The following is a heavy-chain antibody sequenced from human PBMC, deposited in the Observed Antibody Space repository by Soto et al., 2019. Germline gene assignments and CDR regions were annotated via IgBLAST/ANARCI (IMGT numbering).Heavy chain of an antibody. D-gene: IGHD2-15*01. CDR2: TYYSGST. CDR1: GVSISSGGSY. Sequence: PSETLSLTCTVSGVSISSGGSYWIWIRQHPGKGLEWNWYTYYSGSTYYNPSLKIRVTISVATSKNQFSLNLNSVTAAYTALDFCASQRGRCSGGSCYWDYRGKGTVVRVSS. CDR3: ASQRGRCSGGSCYWDY. J-gene: IGHJ4*02. V-gene: IGHV4-31*03.